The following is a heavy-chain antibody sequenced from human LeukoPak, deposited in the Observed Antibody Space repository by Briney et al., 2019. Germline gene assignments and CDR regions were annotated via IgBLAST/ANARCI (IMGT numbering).Heavy chain of an antibody. CDR3: ARVYCSSSSSYGSYYYYMDV. D-gene: IGHD2-2*01. Sequence: GGSLRLSCAASGFTFSSYWMSWVRQAPGKGLEWVANIKQDGREKYYVDSVKGRFTISRDNAKNALYLQMNSLRAEDTAVYYCARVYCSSSSSYGSYYYYMDVWGKGTTVTVSS. J-gene: IGHJ6*03. CDR1: GFTFSSYW. V-gene: IGHV3-7*01. CDR2: IKQDGREK.